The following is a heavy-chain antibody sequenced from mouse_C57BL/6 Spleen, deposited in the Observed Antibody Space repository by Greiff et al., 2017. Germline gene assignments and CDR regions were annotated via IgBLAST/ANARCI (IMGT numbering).Heavy chain of an antibody. Sequence: EVQLVESGPELVKPGASVKIPCKASGYTFTDYNMDWVKQSHGKSLEWIGDINPNNGGTIYNQKFKGKATLTVDKSSSTAYMELRSLTSEDTAVYYCARRGLGDVYCDYWGQGTTLTVSS. D-gene: IGHD4-1*01. V-gene: IGHV1-18*01. CDR3: ARRGLGDVYCDY. CDR2: INPNNGGT. J-gene: IGHJ2*01. CDR1: GYTFTDYN.